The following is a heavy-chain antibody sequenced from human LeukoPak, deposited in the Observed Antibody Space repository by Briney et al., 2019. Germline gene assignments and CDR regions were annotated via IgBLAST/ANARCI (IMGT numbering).Heavy chain of an antibody. CDR3: ARDTPIVVVVAATPAGYWFDP. J-gene: IGHJ5*02. CDR1: GGSISSYY. V-gene: IGHV4-4*07. D-gene: IGHD2-15*01. CDR2: IYTSGST. Sequence: PSETLSLTCTVSGGSISSYYWSWIRQPAGKGLEWIARIYTSGSTNYNPSLKSRVTMSVDTSKNQFSLKLSSVTAADTAVYYCARDTPIVVVVAATPAGYWFDPWGQGTLVTVSS.